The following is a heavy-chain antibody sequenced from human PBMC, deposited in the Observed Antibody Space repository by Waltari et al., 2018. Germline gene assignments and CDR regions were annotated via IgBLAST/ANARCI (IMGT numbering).Heavy chain of an antibody. V-gene: IGHV5-51*01. CDR2: IYPGDSDT. J-gene: IGHJ5*02. CDR1: GYTFTNYW. Sequence: EVQLVQSGAEVKKPGESLKIYCQGSGYTFTNYWIGWVRQMPGKGLEWMGFIYPGDSDTTYSPSFEGQVTISADKSISIAYLQWSSLKASDTAMYYCVRQVGTNWFDPWGQGTLVTVSS. CDR3: VRQVGTNWFDP. D-gene: IGHD5-12*01.